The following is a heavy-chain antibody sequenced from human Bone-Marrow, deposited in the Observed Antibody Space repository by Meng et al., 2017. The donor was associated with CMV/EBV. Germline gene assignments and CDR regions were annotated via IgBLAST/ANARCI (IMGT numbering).Heavy chain of an antibody. J-gene: IGHJ6*02. CDR1: GYTFTGYY. CDR3: ARDWWDRCSSTSCYTPFYYYYYGMDV. V-gene: IGHV1-2*02. CDR2: INPNSGGT. D-gene: IGHD2-2*02. Sequence: ASVKVSCKASGYTFTGYYMHWVRQAPGQGLEWMGWINPNSGGTNYAQKFQGRVTMTRDTSISTAYMELSRLRSDDTAVYYCARDWWDRCSSTSCYTPFYYYYYGMDVWGQGTTVTVSS.